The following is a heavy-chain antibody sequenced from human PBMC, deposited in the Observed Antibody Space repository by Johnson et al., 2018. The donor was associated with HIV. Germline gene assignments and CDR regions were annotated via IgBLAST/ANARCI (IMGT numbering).Heavy chain of an antibody. V-gene: IGHV3-30-3*01. D-gene: IGHD1-14*01. CDR3: ARGPRNPGLDAFDI. CDR1: GFSFSNYA. Sequence: QVQLVESGGGVVQPGRSLRLSCAASGFSFSNYAMHWVRQAPGKGLEWVAFISYDGSNKYYADSVKGRFTISKDNSKNTLYLQMNSLRAEDTAVYYCARGPRNPGLDAFDIWGQGTVVTVSS. CDR2: ISYDGSNK. J-gene: IGHJ3*02.